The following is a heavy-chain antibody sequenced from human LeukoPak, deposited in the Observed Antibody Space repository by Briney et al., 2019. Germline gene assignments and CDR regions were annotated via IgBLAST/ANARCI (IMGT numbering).Heavy chain of an antibody. CDR3: AKDGKVVMNDAFDI. V-gene: IGHV3-30*02. CDR1: GFIFSTYG. J-gene: IGHJ3*02. CDR2: IRYDGSNK. Sequence: PGGSLRLSCAASGFIFSTYGMHWVRQAPGKGLEWVAFIRYDGSNKYYADSVKGRFTISRDNSKNTLYLQMNSLRAEDTAVYYCAKDGKVVMNDAFDIWGQGTMVTVSS. D-gene: IGHD2-8*01.